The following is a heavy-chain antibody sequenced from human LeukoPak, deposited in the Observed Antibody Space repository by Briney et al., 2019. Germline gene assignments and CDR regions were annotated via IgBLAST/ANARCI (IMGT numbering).Heavy chain of an antibody. D-gene: IGHD1-26*01. J-gene: IGHJ4*02. CDR1: GFTFSSYW. Sequence: GGSLRLSCAASGFTFSSYWMSWVRQAPGKGLEWVANIKQDGGEKYYVDSVKGRFTISRDNAKNSLYLQMNSLRAEDTAVYYCAKSKVGARGIIDYWGQGTLVTVSS. CDR2: IKQDGGEK. V-gene: IGHV3-7*03. CDR3: AKSKVGARGIIDY.